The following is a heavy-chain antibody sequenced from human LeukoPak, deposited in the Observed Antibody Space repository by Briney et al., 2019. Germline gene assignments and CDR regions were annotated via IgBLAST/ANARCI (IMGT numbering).Heavy chain of an antibody. V-gene: IGHV4-4*07. D-gene: IGHD1-26*01. CDR1: GGSISKYF. J-gene: IGHJ4*02. CDR3: ARENSGSYREFDY. CDR2: IYTSGST. Sequence: SGTLSLTCTGSGGSISKYFWSWLRQPAGKGLEGIGRIYTSGSTNYNASLKSRVSMSVDTSKNQFSLKLSSVTAADTAVFYCARENSGSYREFDYWGQGTLVTVSS.